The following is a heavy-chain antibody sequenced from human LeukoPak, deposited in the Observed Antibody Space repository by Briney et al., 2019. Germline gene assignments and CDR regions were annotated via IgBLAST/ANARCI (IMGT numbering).Heavy chain of an antibody. CDR2: INPNSGGT. CDR1: GYTFTSYY. J-gene: IGHJ4*02. CDR3: ASPDVVSDTMVRGATRGNY. D-gene: IGHD3-10*01. Sequence: GASVKVSCKASGYTFTSYYMHWVRQAPGQGLEWMGWINPNSGGTNYAQKFQGRVTMTRDTSISTAYMELSRLRSDDTAVYYCASPDVVSDTMVRGATRGNYWGQGTLVTVSS. V-gene: IGHV1-2*02.